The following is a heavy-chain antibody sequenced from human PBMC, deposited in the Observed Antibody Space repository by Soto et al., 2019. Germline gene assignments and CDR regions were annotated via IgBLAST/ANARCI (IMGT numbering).Heavy chain of an antibody. J-gene: IGHJ5*02. CDR3: AGGYGGNSENWFDP. D-gene: IGHD4-17*01. CDR1: GGSVSSNSAA. Sequence: SPALSLTCAFCGGSVSSNSAAWNWIRQSPSRGLEWLGRTYYRSKWYNDYAVSVKSRITINPDTSKNQFSLQLNSVTPEDTAVYYCAGGYGGNSENWFDPWGQGTLVTVSS. V-gene: IGHV6-1*01. CDR2: TYYRSKWYN.